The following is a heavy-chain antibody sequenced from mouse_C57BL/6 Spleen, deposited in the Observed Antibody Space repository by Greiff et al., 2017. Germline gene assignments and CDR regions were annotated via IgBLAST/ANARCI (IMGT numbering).Heavy chain of an antibody. CDR3: ARKVAMDY. CDR2: IDPSDSYT. D-gene: IGHD1-3*01. J-gene: IGHJ4*01. V-gene: IGHV1-50*01. CDR1: GYTFTSYW. Sequence: QVQLKQPGAELVKPGASVKLSCKASGYTFTSYWMQWVKPRPGQGLEWIGEIDPSDSYTNYNQKFKGKTTLTVDTSSSTAYMQLSSLTSADSAVYYCARKVAMDYWGQGTSVTVSS.